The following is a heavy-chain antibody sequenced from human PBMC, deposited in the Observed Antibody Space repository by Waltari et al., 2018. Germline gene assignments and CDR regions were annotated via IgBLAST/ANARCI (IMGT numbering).Heavy chain of an antibody. J-gene: IGHJ4*02. CDR2: IYGSTGST. CDR1: GGSISSNY. Sequence: QVQLQESGPGLVKPSETLSLTCAVSGGSISSNYWSWIRQPPGQGLEWIGRIYGSTGSTDQNPSLKSRVTSSTDTSKNQFSLKLSSVTAADTAVYYCARDRGGEYCSSIYCSSYFEYWGQGVLVTVSS. D-gene: IGHD2-2*01. CDR3: ARDRGGEYCSSIYCSSYFEY. V-gene: IGHV4-4*07.